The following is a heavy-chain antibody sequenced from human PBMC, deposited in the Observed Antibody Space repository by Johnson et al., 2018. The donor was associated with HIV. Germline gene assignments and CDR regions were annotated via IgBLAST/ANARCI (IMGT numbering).Heavy chain of an antibody. J-gene: IGHJ3*02. V-gene: IGHV3-30*02. CDR2: IRYDGSNK. D-gene: IGHD3-9*01. CDR1: GFTFSSYG. Sequence: QVQLVESGGGVVQPGGSLRLSCAASGFTFSSYGMHWVRQAPGKGLEWVAFIRYDGSNKYYADSVKGRFTISRDNSKNTLYLKMNSLRAEDKAVYYCAKDREYYDILTGYYISLSSWDAFDIWGQGTMVTVSS. CDR3: AKDREYYDILTGYYISLSSWDAFDI.